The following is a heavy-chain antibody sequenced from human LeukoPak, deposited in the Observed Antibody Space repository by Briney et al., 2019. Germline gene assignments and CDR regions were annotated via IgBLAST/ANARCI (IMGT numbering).Heavy chain of an antibody. J-gene: IGHJ6*03. CDR1: GGSFSGYY. CDR2: INHSGST. V-gene: IGHV4-34*01. CDR3: ARGDRGSYALMDV. Sequence: SETLSLTCAVYGGSFSGYYWSWIRQPPGKGLEWIGEINHSGSTNYNPSLKSRVTISVDTSKNQFSLKLSSVTAADTAVYYCARGDRGSYALMDVWGKGTTVTVSS. D-gene: IGHD1-26*01.